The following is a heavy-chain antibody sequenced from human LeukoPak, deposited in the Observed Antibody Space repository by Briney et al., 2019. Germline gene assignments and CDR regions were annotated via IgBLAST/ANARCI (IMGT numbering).Heavy chain of an antibody. D-gene: IGHD1-14*01. CDR2: IKSKTDGGTT. V-gene: IGHV3-15*01. J-gene: IGHJ4*02. CDR1: GFTFSNAW. CDR3: TTRPPPRGPGY. Sequence: GGSLRLSCAASGFTFSNAWMSWVRQAPGKGLEWVGRIKSKTDGGTTDYAAPVKGRFTIPRDDSKNTLYLQMNSLKTEDTAVYYCTTRPPPRGPGYWGQGTLVTVSS.